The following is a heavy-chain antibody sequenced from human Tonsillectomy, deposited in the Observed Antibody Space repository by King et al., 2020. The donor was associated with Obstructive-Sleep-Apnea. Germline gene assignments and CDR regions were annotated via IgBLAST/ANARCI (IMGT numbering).Heavy chain of an antibody. CDR3: ASDTMFRGATTPVPTKNYS. J-gene: IGHJ4*02. CDR1: GFTVSSNY. V-gene: IGHV3-66*01. CDR2: IYSGGST. Sequence: VQLVESGGGLVQPGGSLRLSCAASGFTVSSNYMSWVRQAPGKGLEWVSVIYSGGSTYYADSVKGRFTISRDTSKNTLYLQMNSLRADDTAVYYFASDTMFRGATTPVPTKNYSSGQGTLVTVSS. D-gene: IGHD3-10*01.